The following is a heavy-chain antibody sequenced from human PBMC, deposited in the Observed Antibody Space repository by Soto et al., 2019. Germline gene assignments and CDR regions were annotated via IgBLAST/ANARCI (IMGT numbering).Heavy chain of an antibody. CDR2: ISYDGSNK. CDR1: GFTFSSYG. CDR3: AKVGEGPGAGFNRCMDV. D-gene: IGHD3-10*01. J-gene: IGHJ6*02. V-gene: IGHV3-30*18. Sequence: GGSLRLSCAASGFTFSSYGMHWVRQAPGKGLEWVAVISYDGSNKYYADSVKGRFTISRDNSKNTLYLQMNSLRAEDTAVYYCAKVGEGPGAGFNRCMDVWGQGTTVTVSS.